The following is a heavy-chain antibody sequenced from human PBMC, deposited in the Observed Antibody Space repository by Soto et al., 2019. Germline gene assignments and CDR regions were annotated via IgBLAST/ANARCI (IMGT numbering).Heavy chain of an antibody. Sequence: GGSLRLSAAASGFTFSSYAMHWVRQAPGKGLEWVAVISYDGSNKYYADSVKGRFTISRDNSKNTLYLQMNSLRAEDTAVYYCARGMYYYDSSITPFDYWGQGTLVTVSS. D-gene: IGHD3-22*01. CDR1: GFTFSSYA. V-gene: IGHV3-30*01. CDR3: ARGMYYYDSSITPFDY. J-gene: IGHJ4*02. CDR2: ISYDGSNK.